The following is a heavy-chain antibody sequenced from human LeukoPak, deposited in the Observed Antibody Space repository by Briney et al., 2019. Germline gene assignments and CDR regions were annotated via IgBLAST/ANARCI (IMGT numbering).Heavy chain of an antibody. Sequence: SETLSLTCTVSGGSISSGGYYWSWIRQHPGKGLEWIGYIYYSGSTYYNPSLKSRVTISVDTSKNQFSLKLSSVTAADTAVYYCAQGPLWFGGYYYYGMDVWGQGTTVTVSS. D-gene: IGHD3-10*01. CDR2: IYYSGST. V-gene: IGHV4-31*03. CDR1: GGSISSGGYY. J-gene: IGHJ6*02. CDR3: AQGPLWFGGYYYYGMDV.